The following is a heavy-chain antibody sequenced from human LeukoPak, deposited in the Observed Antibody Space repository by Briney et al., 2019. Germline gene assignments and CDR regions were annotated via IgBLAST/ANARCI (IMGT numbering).Heavy chain of an antibody. CDR2: IYPGDSDT. V-gene: IGHV5-51*01. Sequence: GESLKISCKGSGYSFSSYWGGWVREMPGKGLEWMGIIYPGDSDTRYSPSFQGQVTISADKSITTAYLQWSSLKASDTAMYYCARSPNFGVVSQALYMDVWGKGTTVTVSS. J-gene: IGHJ6*03. CDR3: ARSPNFGVVSQALYMDV. CDR1: GYSFSSYW. D-gene: IGHD3-3*01.